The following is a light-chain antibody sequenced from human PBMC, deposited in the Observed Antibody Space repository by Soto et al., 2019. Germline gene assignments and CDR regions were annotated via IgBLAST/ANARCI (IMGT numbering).Light chain of an antibody. V-gene: IGKV2-28*01. CDR3: MQALQTPPT. Sequence: DILRTQSPLSLPVTPGEPASISCSSSQSLLHSNGYNYLDWYLQKPGQSPQLLIYLGSNRASGVPDRFSGSGSGTDFTLKISRVEAEDVGVYYCMQALQTPPTFGQGTKVDIK. CDR1: QSLLHSNGYNY. J-gene: IGKJ1*01. CDR2: LGS.